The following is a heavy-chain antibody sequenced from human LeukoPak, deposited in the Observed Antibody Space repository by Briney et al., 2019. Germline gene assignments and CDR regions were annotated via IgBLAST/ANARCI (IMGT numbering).Heavy chain of an antibody. D-gene: IGHD4-17*01. CDR2: ISGAGGST. CDR3: AKGHSDYGTGFDL. J-gene: IGHJ4*02. V-gene: IGHV3-23*01. Sequence: GGSLRLSCAASGFTFSSFAMSWVRQAPGKGLESVSLISGAGGSTYYADSVKGRFTISRDNSKKTLYLQMNSLTADDTAVYYCAKGHSDYGTGFDLWGQGTLVTVSS. CDR1: GFTFSSFA.